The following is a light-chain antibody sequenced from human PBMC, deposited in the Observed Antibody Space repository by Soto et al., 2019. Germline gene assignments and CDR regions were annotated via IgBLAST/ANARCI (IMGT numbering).Light chain of an antibody. CDR1: QDISSW. Sequence: DIQMTQSPSSVSASVGDSVTITCRASQDISSWVAWYQQKPGKAPKLLIPAASSLQRGVPGRFSGSGSGTDFTLIISSLQPEDFATYFCQQGDSFPFTFGGGTKVDIK. J-gene: IGKJ4*01. CDR3: QQGDSFPFT. V-gene: IGKV1-12*01. CDR2: AAS.